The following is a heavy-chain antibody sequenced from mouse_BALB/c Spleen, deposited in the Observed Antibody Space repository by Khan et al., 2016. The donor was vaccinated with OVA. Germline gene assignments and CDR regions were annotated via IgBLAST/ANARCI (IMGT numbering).Heavy chain of an antibody. D-gene: IGHD1-1*01. CDR1: GFSIPSDYA. Sequence: VQLVESGPGLVKPSQSLSLTCTVTGFSIPSDYAWNWLRQFPGNKLEWMGFISYSGNTNYNPSLKSRISITRDTSKNQFFLQLNSVTTEDTARYYCARVYGGDLDYGGQGTTLTVSS. J-gene: IGHJ2*01. CDR3: ARVYGGDLDY. V-gene: IGHV3-2*02. CDR2: ISYSGNT.